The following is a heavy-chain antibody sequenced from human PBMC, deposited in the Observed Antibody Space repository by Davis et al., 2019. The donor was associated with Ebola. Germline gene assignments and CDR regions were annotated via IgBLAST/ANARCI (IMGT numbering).Heavy chain of an antibody. CDR2: ISGSGGTT. CDR1: GFTFSNYG. D-gene: IGHD2-15*01. J-gene: IGHJ6*04. Sequence: GGSLRLSCAASGFTFSNYGMSWVRQAPGKGLEWVSSISGSGGTTNYADSVKGRFTMSRDNSKNTLYLQMNSLRAEDTAVYYCAREPLVVRHYYYGMDVWGKGTTVTVSS. CDR3: AREPLVVRHYYYGMDV. V-gene: IGHV3-23*01.